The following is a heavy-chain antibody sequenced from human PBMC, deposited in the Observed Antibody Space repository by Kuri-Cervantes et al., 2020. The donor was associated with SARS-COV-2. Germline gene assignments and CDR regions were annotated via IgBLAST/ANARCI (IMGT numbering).Heavy chain of an antibody. CDR2: IKSKTDGGTT. CDR3: TTPYCSSTSCYYEGSDAFDI. V-gene: IGHV3-15*01. J-gene: IGHJ3*02. Sequence: GGSLRLSCAASGFTFSTAWMSWVRQAPGKGLEWVGRIKSKTDGGTTDYAAPVKGRFTISRDDSKNTLYLQMNSLKTEDTAVYYCTTPYCSSTSCYYEGSDAFDIWGQGTMVTVSS. CDR1: GFTFSTAW. D-gene: IGHD2-2*01.